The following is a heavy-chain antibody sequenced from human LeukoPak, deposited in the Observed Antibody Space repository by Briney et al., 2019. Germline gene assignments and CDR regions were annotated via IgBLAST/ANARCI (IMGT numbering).Heavy chain of an antibody. CDR1: GFTFSSYA. J-gene: IGHJ3*02. CDR2: IIPFFGTT. CDR3: AEGGPEYSSTGGDDFDI. D-gene: IGHD6-6*01. Sequence: PGRSLRLSCAASGFTFSSYAIHWVRQAPGKGLEWVGGIIPFFGTTNYAQRVQGRLTITADRSTDTAYMDLRGLTLEDTAVYYCAEGGPEYSSTGGDDFDIWGQGTKVTVSS. V-gene: IGHV1-69*06.